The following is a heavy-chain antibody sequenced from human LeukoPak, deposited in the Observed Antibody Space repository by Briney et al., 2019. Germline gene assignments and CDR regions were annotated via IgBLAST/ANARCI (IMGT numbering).Heavy chain of an antibody. CDR1: GYTFTGYY. CDR2: INPNSGGT. Sequence: GASVKVSCKASGYTFTGYYMHWVRQAPGQGLEWMGWINPNSGGTNYAQKFQGRVTMTRDTSISTAYMELSRLRSDDTAVYYCARGRVVVAATPNDWFDPWGQGTLVTVSS. J-gene: IGHJ5*02. V-gene: IGHV1-2*02. CDR3: ARGRVVVAATPNDWFDP. D-gene: IGHD2-15*01.